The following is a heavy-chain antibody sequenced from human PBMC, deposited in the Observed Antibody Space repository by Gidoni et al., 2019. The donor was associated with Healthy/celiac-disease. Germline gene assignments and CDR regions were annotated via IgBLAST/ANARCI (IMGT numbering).Heavy chain of an antibody. CDR2: IRSSSSYI. CDR1: GFTFSSYS. V-gene: IGHV3-21*01. J-gene: IGHJ4*02. Sequence: EVQLVESGGGLVKPGGSLRLSGAASGFTFSSYSMNWVRQAPGKGLEWVSSIRSSSSYIYYADSVKGRFTISRDNAKNSLYLQMNSLRAEDTAVYYCAREAASWAYYYDSSGYLDYWGQGTLVTVSS. CDR3: AREAASWAYYYDSSGYLDY. D-gene: IGHD3-22*01.